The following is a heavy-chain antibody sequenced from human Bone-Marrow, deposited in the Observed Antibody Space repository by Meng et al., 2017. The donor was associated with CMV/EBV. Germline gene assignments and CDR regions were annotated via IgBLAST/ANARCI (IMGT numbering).Heavy chain of an antibody. Sequence: GESLKISCAVSGFTFNTYTMHWVRQAPGKGLEWVTVMSFDGSNEYYADSVSGRFTIFRDNSRSTLYLQMNSLRIEDTAVYYCARGDGMDVWGQGTTVTGSS. V-gene: IGHV3-30-3*01. CDR3: ARGDGMDV. CDR1: GFTFNTYT. CDR2: MSFDGSNE. J-gene: IGHJ6*01.